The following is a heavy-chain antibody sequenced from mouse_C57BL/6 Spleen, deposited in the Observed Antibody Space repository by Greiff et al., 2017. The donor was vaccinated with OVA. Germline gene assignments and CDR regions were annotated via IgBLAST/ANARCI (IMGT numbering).Heavy chain of an antibody. CDR2: ISYDGSN. CDR3: ARDRGFGDAMDY. D-gene: IGHD3-1*01. V-gene: IGHV3-6*01. Sequence: EVKLQESGPGLVKPSQSLSLTCSVTGYSITSGYYWHWIRQFPGNKLEWMGYISYDGSNNYNPSLKNRISITRDTSKNQFFLKLNSVTTEDTATYYCARDRGFGDAMDYWGQGTSVTVSS. J-gene: IGHJ4*01. CDR1: GYSITSGYY.